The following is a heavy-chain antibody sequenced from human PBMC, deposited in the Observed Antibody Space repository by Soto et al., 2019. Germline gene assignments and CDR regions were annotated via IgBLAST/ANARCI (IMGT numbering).Heavy chain of an antibody. CDR3: AKGDNLGPKTGYAFDP. CDR2: TYFRSKWYN. Sequence: QTLSLTCAISGDSVSSNTASWNRIRQSPSRGLEWLGRTYFRSKWYNDYAVSVKSRIIINPDTSNNQFSLQLNSVTPEDTAVYFCAKGDNLGPKTGYAFDPWGQGIMVTVSS. J-gene: IGHJ5*02. CDR1: GDSVSSNTAS. D-gene: IGHD5-12*01. V-gene: IGHV6-1*01.